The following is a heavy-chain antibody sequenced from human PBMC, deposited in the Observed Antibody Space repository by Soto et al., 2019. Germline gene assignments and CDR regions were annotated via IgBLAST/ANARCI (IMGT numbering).Heavy chain of an antibody. V-gene: IGHV1-8*01. Sequence: QVQLVQSGAEVKKPGASVKVSCKASGYTFTSYDINWVRQATGQGLEYLGWMNPNSGNTAYVQKFQGRVTMTWDTSXXTAYMELSSLRSEDTAVYFCARGIKYGAYSRWFDPWVQGTLVTVSS. J-gene: IGHJ5*02. CDR3: ARGIKYGAYSRWFDP. CDR1: GYTFTSYD. CDR2: MNPNSGNT. D-gene: IGHD4-17*01.